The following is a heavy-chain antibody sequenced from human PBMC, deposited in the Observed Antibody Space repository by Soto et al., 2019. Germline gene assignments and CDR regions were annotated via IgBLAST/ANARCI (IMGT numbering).Heavy chain of an antibody. CDR1: GSTFNNFA. CDR2: IVVDSNTP. V-gene: IGHV1-69*06. Sequence: QVVLLQSGAEVKEPGSSVRVSCQVSGSTFNNFAFTWLRKPPETGLKWMGGIVVDSNTPEYSQGFQDRVTITADTSTDTLYMELGSLTFEDTAVYYCARAIKRWEVNYYFDFWGQGTLVTVSS. D-gene: IGHD1-26*01. J-gene: IGHJ4*02. CDR3: ARAIKRWEVNYYFDF.